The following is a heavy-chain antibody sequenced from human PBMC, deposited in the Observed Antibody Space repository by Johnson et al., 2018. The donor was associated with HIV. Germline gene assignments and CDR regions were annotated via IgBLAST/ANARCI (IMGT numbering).Heavy chain of an antibody. Sequence: QVQLVESGGGVVQPGRSLRVSCAASGFTFSSYVMHWVRQAPGKGLEWVTIISHDGNNKYYVDSVKGRFTISRDNSKKKLYLQMNSLRAEDTALYYCARGFLVGLPFDIWGQGTMVTVSS. J-gene: IGHJ3*02. CDR2: ISHDGNNK. V-gene: IGHV3-30*03. D-gene: IGHD1-26*01. CDR3: ARGFLVGLPFDI. CDR1: GFTFSSYV.